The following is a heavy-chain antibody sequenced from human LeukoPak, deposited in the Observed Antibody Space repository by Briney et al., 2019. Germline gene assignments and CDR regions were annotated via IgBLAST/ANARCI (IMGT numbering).Heavy chain of an antibody. J-gene: IGHJ4*02. V-gene: IGHV3-7*01. D-gene: IGHD1-26*01. CDR2: IKQDGSEK. CDR1: GFTFSSYW. Sequence: GSLRLCCAASGFTFSSYWMSWVRQAPGKGLEWVANIKQDGSEKYYVDSVKGRFTISRDNAKNSLYLQMNSLRAEDTAVYYCARGRSYSGSSYYFDYWGQGTLVTVSS. CDR3: ARGRSYSGSSYYFDY.